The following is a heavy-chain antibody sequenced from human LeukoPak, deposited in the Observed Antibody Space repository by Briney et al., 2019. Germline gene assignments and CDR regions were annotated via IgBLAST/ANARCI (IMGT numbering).Heavy chain of an antibody. CDR3: ARDDEVEFYSSWSYFDY. J-gene: IGHJ4*02. D-gene: IGHD6-13*01. V-gene: IGHV7-4-1*02. CDR1: GYTFTSYA. Sequence: GASEKVSCKASGYTFTSYAMNWVRQAPGQGLEWMGWINTNTGNPTYAQGFTGRFVFSLDTSVSTAYLQISSLKAEDTAVYYCARDDEVEFYSSWSYFDYWGQGTLVTVSS. CDR2: INTNTGNP.